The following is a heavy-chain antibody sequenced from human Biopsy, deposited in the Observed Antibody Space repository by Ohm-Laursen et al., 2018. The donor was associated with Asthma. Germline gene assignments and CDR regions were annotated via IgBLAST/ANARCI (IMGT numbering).Heavy chain of an antibody. J-gene: IGHJ6*02. CDR2: IKKDGSEE. V-gene: IGHV3-7*01. CDR3: ARGGYCTSPTCPWGRYATDV. Sequence: SLRLSCSAFGFTFNSYWMSWVRQAPGKGLEWVANIKKDGSEEYHVDSVKGRFTISRDNAKNSLFLHMNSLRAGDSAVYYCARGGYCTSPTCPWGRYATDVWGQGTTVTVSS. D-gene: IGHD2-8*01. CDR1: GFTFNSYW.